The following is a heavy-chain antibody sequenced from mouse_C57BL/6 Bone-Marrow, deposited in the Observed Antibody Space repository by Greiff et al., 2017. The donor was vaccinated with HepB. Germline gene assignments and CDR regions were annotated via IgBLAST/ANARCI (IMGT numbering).Heavy chain of an antibody. V-gene: IGHV1-72*01. CDR1: GYTFTSYW. CDR2: IDPNSGGT. Sequence: QSCKASGYTFTSYWMHWVKQRPGRGLEWIGRIDPNSGGTKYNEKFKSKATLTVDKPSSTAYMQLSSLTSEDSAVYYCARGDYYGSTQYYYAMDYWGQGTSVTVSS. J-gene: IGHJ4*01. D-gene: IGHD1-1*01. CDR3: ARGDYYGSTQYYYAMDY.